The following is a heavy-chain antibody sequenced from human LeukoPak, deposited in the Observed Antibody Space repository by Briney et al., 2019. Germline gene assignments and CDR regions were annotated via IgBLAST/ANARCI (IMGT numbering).Heavy chain of an antibody. V-gene: IGHV3-48*03. Sequence: GGSLRLSCAASGFTFSSYEMNWVRQAPGKGLEWVSYISSSGSTIYYADSVKGRFTISRDNAKNSLYLQMNSLRAEDTAVYYCARVRENYYHYGMDVWGQGTTVTVSS. CDR1: GFTFSSYE. D-gene: IGHD1-26*01. CDR2: ISSSGSTI. CDR3: ARVRENYYHYGMDV. J-gene: IGHJ6*02.